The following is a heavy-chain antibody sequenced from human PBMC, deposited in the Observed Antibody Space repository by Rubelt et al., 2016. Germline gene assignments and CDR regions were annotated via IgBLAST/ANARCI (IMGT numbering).Heavy chain of an antibody. CDR2: INPNSGGT. V-gene: IGHV1-2*06. D-gene: IGHD3-16*01. CDR3: AREGDYYYGMDV. CDR1: GYTFTGYY. Sequence: QVQLVQSGAEVKKPAASVKVSCKASGYTFTGYYMHWVRQAPGQGLEWMGRINPNSGGTNYAQKVQGRVNMTRDTASSKAYMELSRLRSDDTAVYYGAREGDYYYGMDVWGQGTTVTVSS. J-gene: IGHJ6*02.